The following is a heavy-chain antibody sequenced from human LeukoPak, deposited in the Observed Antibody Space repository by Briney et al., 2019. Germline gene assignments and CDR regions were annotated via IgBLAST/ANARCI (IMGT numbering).Heavy chain of an antibody. Sequence: ASVKVSCKASGGTFSSYAISWARQAPGQGLEWMGGIIPIFGTANYAQKFQGRVTITTDESTSTAYMELSSLRSEDTAVYYCAREIVVVPARRVGWFDPWGQGTLVTVSS. CDR3: AREIVVVPARRVGWFDP. V-gene: IGHV1-69*05. D-gene: IGHD2-2*01. CDR2: IIPIFGTA. J-gene: IGHJ5*02. CDR1: GGTFSSYA.